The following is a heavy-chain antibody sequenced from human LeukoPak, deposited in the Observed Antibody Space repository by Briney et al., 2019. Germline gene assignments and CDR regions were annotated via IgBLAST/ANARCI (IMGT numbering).Heavy chain of an antibody. D-gene: IGHD3-10*01. V-gene: IGHV3-23*01. CDR3: AKDVRYYGSGREDYFDY. Sequence: PGGSLRLPCAASRFAFNSYAMNWVRQAPGKGLEWVSGIRGSGDNKYYADSVKGRFTISRDNSKNTLYLQMNSLRAEDTAVYYCAKDVRYYGSGREDYFDYWGQGTLVTVSS. J-gene: IGHJ4*02. CDR1: RFAFNSYA. CDR2: IRGSGDNK.